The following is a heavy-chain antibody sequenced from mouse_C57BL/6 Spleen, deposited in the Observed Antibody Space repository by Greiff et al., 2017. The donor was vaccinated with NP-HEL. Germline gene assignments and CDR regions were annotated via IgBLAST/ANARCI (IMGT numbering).Heavy chain of an antibody. CDR1: GYTFTNYW. CDR2: IYPGGGYT. V-gene: IGHV1-63*01. Sequence: QVQLQQSGAELVRPGTSVKMSCKASGYTFTNYWIGWAKQRPGHGLEWIGDIYPGGGYTNYNEKFKGKATLTADKSSSTAYMQFSSLTSEDSAIYYCARGGYSNYDAMDYWGQGTSVTVSS. D-gene: IGHD2-5*01. CDR3: ARGGYSNYDAMDY. J-gene: IGHJ4*01.